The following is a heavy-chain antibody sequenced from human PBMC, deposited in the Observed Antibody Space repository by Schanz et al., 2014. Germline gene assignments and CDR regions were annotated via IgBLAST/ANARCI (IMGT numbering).Heavy chain of an antibody. CDR1: GFDFNSYS. CDR2: IDTSSSTR. Sequence: EVRLVESGGGLVQPGGSLRLSCEASGFDFNSYSMNWVRQVPGKGLEWLSYIDTSSSTRHYADSVKGRVTISRDNAKNSVSLQMRRLRVEDTAVYYCASGVHVSSLQKGLQFWGRGTLVIVSS. V-gene: IGHV3-48*01. CDR3: ASGVHVSSLQKGLQF. D-gene: IGHD3-10*01. J-gene: IGHJ1*01.